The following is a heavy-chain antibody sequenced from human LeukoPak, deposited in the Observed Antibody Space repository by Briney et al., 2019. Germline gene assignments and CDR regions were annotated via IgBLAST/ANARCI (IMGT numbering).Heavy chain of an antibody. CDR1: GYTFTSYG. CDR2: ISAYNGNT. D-gene: IGHD2-8*01. Sequence: ASVKVSCKASGYTFTSYGISWVRQAPGQGLEWMGWISAYNGNTNYAQKLQGRVTMTTDTSISTAYMELSSLRSEDTAVYYCARGRRSGSNAYYFDYWGQGTLVAVSS. CDR3: ARGRRSGSNAYYFDY. V-gene: IGHV1-18*01. J-gene: IGHJ4*02.